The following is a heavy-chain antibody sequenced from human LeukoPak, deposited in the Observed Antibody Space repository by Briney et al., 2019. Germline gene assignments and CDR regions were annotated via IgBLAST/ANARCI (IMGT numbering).Heavy chain of an antibody. J-gene: IGHJ4*02. Sequence: SETLSLTCTVSGGSISSSSYYWGWIRQPPGKGLEWIGSIYYSGSTYYNPSLKSRVTISVDTSKNQFSLKLSSVTAADTAVYYCARQVATIYYFDYWGQGTLVTVSS. CDR2: IYYSGST. CDR1: GGSISSSSYY. D-gene: IGHD5-12*01. V-gene: IGHV4-39*01. CDR3: ARQVATIYYFDY.